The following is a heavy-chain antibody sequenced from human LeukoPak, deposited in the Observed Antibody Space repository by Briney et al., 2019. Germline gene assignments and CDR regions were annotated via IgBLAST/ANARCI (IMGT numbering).Heavy chain of an antibody. CDR1: GVSINNYY. CDR2: ISYTGST. V-gene: IGHV4-59*01. D-gene: IGHD2-2*01. J-gene: IGHJ4*02. CDR3: ARGNWYQPMLHD. Sequence: SETLSLTCTVSGVSINNYYWSWIRQPPGKGLEWIGFISYTGSTNYNPSLKGRVTISVDRSKNQFSLKLASVNDADTAVYYCARGNWYQPMLHDWGQGTLVTVSS.